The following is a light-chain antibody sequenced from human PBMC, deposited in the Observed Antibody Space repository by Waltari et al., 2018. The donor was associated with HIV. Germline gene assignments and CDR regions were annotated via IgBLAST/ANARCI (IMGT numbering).Light chain of an antibody. V-gene: IGKV4-1*01. Sequence: DVVVTQSPDSLAVFVGATATLTCRSSRSLLFRSDHKTFLAWYQQRPGQHPRLLIYWASIREFGVPDRITGSGSGTDFTLTISSLQPEDVATYYCQQYFSVPYTFGQGTKLEIK. CDR1: RSLLFRSDHKTF. CDR3: QQYFSVPYT. J-gene: IGKJ2*01. CDR2: WAS.